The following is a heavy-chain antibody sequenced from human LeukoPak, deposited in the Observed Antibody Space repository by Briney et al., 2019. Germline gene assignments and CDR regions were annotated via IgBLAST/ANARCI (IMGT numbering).Heavy chain of an antibody. Sequence: GGSLRVSCAASGFTVSSSYMSWVRQAPGKGLEWVSVISGSGATTDHADSVMGRFTISRDNSKNTLYLQLDSLRADDTAVYFCAKGLWGAYYYGMDVWGQGTTVTVSS. CDR3: AKGLWGAYYYGMDV. V-gene: IGHV3-23*01. D-gene: IGHD3-16*01. CDR1: GFTVSSSY. CDR2: ISGSGATT. J-gene: IGHJ6*02.